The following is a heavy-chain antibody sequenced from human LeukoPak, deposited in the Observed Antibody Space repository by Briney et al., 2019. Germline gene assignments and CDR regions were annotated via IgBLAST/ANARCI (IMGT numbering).Heavy chain of an antibody. CDR2: MNPNSGNT. Sequence: ASVKVSCKASGYTVTSYDINRVRQATGQGLEWMGWMNPNSGNTGYAQKFQGRVTITRNTSISTAYMELSSLRSEDTAVYYCARGNVLRFLEWLFSAFDIWGQGTMVTVSS. CDR3: ARGNVLRFLEWLFSAFDI. D-gene: IGHD3-3*01. V-gene: IGHV1-8*03. CDR1: GYTVTSYD. J-gene: IGHJ3*02.